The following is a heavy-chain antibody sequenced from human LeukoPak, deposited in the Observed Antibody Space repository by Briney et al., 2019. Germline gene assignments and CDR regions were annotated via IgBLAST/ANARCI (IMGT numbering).Heavy chain of an antibody. CDR1: GFTFSSYA. V-gene: IGHV3-23*01. D-gene: IGHD5-18*01. J-gene: IGHJ4*02. CDR2: ITGSGGNT. Sequence: GGSLRLSCAASGFTFSSYAMNWVRQAPGKGLEWVSAITGSGGNTYYADSVKGRFTISRDNSKNTLYLQMNSLRAEDTAVYYCANAMAVVYSYGKQDYWGQGTLVTVSS. CDR3: ANAMAVVYSYGKQDY.